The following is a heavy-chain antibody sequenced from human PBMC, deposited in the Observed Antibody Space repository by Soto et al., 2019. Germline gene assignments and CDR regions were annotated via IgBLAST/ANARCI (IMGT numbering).Heavy chain of an antibody. CDR3: ARAVAVAADFDY. CDR1: GYTFTGYA. V-gene: IGHV1-3*05. Sequence: QVQLVQSGAEEKKPGASVKVSCKASGYTFTGYAMHWVRQAPGQRLEWMGWINAGNGNTKYSQKFQGRVTITRDTSASTAYTELRSLRSEDTAVYYCARAVAVAADFDYWGQGTLVTVSS. D-gene: IGHD6-19*01. CDR2: INAGNGNT. J-gene: IGHJ4*02.